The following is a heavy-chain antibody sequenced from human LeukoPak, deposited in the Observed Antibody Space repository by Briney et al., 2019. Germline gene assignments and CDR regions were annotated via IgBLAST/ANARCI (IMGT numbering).Heavy chain of an antibody. CDR3: ARDPDCSSTSCPPRLYFDY. J-gene: IGHJ4*02. CDR1: GYTFTGYY. V-gene: IGHV1-2*02. D-gene: IGHD2-2*01. CDR2: INPNSGGT. Sequence: ASVKVSCKASGYTFTGYYMHWVRQAPGQGLEWMGWINPNSGGTNYAQKFQGRVTMTRDTSISTAYMGLSRLRSDDTAVYYCARDPDCSSTSCPPRLYFDYWGQGTLVTVSS.